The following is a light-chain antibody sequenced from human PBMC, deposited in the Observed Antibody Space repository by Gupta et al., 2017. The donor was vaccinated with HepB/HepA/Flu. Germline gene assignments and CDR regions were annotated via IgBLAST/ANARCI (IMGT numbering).Light chain of an antibody. V-gene: IGLV1-40*01. Sequence: QSVLTQPPSVSGAPGQRVTISCTGTSSNFGSGYDVHWYQQLPGTAPKLLIYDNTNRPSGVTDRFSGSKSATSASLAITGLQAEDEADYYCQSYDRSLSGSVVFGGGTKLTVL. J-gene: IGLJ3*02. CDR2: DNT. CDR3: QSYDRSLSGSVV. CDR1: SSNFGSGYD.